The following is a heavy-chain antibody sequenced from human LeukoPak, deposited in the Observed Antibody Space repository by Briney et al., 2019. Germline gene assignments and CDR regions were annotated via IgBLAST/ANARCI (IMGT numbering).Heavy chain of an antibody. Sequence: GGSLRLAFVASGFTFGFYSRNWVRKAPGKGLEWVSYITRSSSAKFYADSVKGRFTISRDNAENLLYLQMNSLRAEDTAVNDSTSDQEGSDYWGQGTLVTVSS. V-gene: IGHV3-48*01. CDR3: TSDQEGSDY. J-gene: IGHJ4*02. CDR1: GFTFGFYS. CDR2: ITRSSSAK.